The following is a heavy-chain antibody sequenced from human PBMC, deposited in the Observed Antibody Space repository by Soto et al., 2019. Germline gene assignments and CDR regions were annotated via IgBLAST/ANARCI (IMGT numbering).Heavy chain of an antibody. CDR1: RFTFSDYY. V-gene: IGHV3-11*01. CDR3: ARAYSDAFDI. J-gene: IGHJ3*02. Sequence: PGGSLRLSCAASRFTFSDYYMTWIRQAPGKGLEWVSYISSSGTGIYYPDSVKGRFTISRDNAKNSLYLQMSSLRAEDTAVYYCARAYSDAFDICGQGTMVTVSS. D-gene: IGHD2-15*01. CDR2: ISSSGTGI.